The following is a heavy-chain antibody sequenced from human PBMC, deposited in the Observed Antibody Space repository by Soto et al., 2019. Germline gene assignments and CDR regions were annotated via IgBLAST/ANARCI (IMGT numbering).Heavy chain of an antibody. CDR3: ARGGQFRDFDY. V-gene: IGHV1-18*01. J-gene: IGHJ4*02. Sequence: QVQLVQSGAEVKKPGASVKVSCTTSGYTLTLFGITWVRQAPGQGLEWMGWISPYNGDTKYAEQLEGRVTLTTDTSTETASMELTRRTSDDTAGYYCARGGQFRDFDYWGQGTLVTVSS. D-gene: IGHD2-21*01. CDR2: ISPYNGDT. CDR1: GYTLTLFG.